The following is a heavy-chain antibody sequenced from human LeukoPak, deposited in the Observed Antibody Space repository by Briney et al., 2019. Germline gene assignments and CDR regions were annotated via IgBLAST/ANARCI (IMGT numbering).Heavy chain of an antibody. CDR2: VHLDGRT. V-gene: IGHV4-4*02. D-gene: IGHD3-3*01. CDR1: GVSVNNTNW. CDR3: AREGGFYRPLDY. J-gene: IGHJ4*02. Sequence: SETLSLTCGVSGVSVNNTNWWTWVRPPPGKGLEWIGEVHLDGRTNYNPSLESRLTMSVDVSENQVSLKLTSVTAADTAVYYCAREGGFYRPLDYSGQGTLVTVSS.